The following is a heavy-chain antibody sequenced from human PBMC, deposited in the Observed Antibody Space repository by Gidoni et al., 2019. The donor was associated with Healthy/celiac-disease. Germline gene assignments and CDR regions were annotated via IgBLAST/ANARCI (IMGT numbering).Heavy chain of an antibody. CDR2: IFSNDEK. Sequence: QVTLTESGPVLVKPTETLTLTCTVSGFSLSNARLGVSWIRQPPGKALEWLAHIFSNDEKSYSTSLKSRLTISKDTSKSQVVLTMTNMDPVDTATYYCARILCPQQWRRLGSYYGMDVWGQGTTVTVSS. V-gene: IGHV2-26*01. CDR1: GFSLSNARLG. CDR3: ARILCPQQWRRLGSYYGMDV. D-gene: IGHD6-19*01. J-gene: IGHJ6*02.